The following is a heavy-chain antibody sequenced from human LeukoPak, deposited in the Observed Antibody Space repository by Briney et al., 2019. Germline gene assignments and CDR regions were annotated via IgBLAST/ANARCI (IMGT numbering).Heavy chain of an antibody. V-gene: IGHV4-38-2*01. D-gene: IGHD6-13*01. CDR2: IYHSGTT. CDR3: ARQGGSNSPYYYYYMDV. Sequence: PSETLSLTCAVSGYSISSGYYWGWFRQPPGKGPEWIGCIYHSGTTYYNPSLKSRVTISVDTSKNQFSPMIGSVTAADTAVYYCARQGGSNSPYYYYYMDVWGKGTTVTVSS. J-gene: IGHJ6*03. CDR1: GYSISSGYY.